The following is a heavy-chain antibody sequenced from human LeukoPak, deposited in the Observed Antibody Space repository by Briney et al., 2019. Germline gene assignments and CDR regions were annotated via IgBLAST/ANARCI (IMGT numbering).Heavy chain of an antibody. CDR2: INWNGGRK. V-gene: IGHV3-20*04. Sequence: GGSLRLSCAASGFTFSSYGMSWVRQAPGKGLEWVSGINWNGGRKGYADSVKGRFTISRDNGKKSLFLQMNSLRAEDTALYYCARESAVDTSITYWGQGTLVTVSS. J-gene: IGHJ4*02. CDR1: GFTFSSYG. D-gene: IGHD5-18*01. CDR3: ARESAVDTSITY.